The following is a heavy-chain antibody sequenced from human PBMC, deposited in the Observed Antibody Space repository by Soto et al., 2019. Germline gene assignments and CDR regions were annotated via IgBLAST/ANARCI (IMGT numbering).Heavy chain of an antibody. CDR2: IIPIFGTA. CDR1: GGTFSSYA. CDR3: ACPGYCTNGVCYTNGMDV. V-gene: IGHV1-69*01. Sequence: QVQLVQSGAEVKKPGSSVKVSCKASGGTFSSYAISWVRQAPGQGLEWMGGIIPIFGTANYAQKFQGRVTITADESTSTAYMELSSLRSEDTAVYYCACPGYCTNGVCYTNGMDVWGQGTTVTVSS. D-gene: IGHD2-8*01. J-gene: IGHJ6*02.